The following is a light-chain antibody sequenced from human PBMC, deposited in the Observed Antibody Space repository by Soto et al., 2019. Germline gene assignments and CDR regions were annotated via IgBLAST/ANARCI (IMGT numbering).Light chain of an antibody. CDR3: QHYGSTVT. CDR1: QSVRD. Sequence: EIVLTQSPGTLSLSPGDRATLSCRASQSVRDLAWYRQQPGQAPRLLIYGASNRATGTPDRFSGSGSWTDFTLTITRPEPEDFAVFYCQHYGSTVTFGGGTKVEIK. CDR2: GAS. J-gene: IGKJ4*01. V-gene: IGKV3-20*01.